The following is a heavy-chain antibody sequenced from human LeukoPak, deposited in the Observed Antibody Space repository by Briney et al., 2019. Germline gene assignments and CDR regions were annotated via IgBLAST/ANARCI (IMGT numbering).Heavy chain of an antibody. V-gene: IGHV4-4*07. CDR2: IYASGSI. J-gene: IGHJ4*02. Sequence: SEALSLTCTVSGGSISGYYWSWIRQPAGKGLEWIGRIYASGSINYNPSLQSRVTMSLDTSKNQFSLQLSSVTAADTAVYYCARSRGRGYSDYWGQGTLVTVSS. CDR1: GGSISGYY. CDR3: ARSRGRGYSDY. D-gene: IGHD6-25*01.